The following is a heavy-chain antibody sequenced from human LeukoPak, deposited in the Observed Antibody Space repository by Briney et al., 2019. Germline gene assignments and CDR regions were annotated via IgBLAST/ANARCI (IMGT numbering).Heavy chain of an antibody. J-gene: IGHJ5*02. CDR1: GGSISSGSYY. D-gene: IGHD2-15*01. V-gene: IGHV4-61*02. CDR3: ARGGWCSGGSCYSINWFDP. CDR2: IYTSGST. Sequence: SETLSLTCTVSGGSISSGSYYWSWIRQPAGTGLEWIGRIYTSGSTNYNPSLKSRVTISVDTSKNQFSLKLSSVTAADTAVYYCARGGWCSGGSCYSINWFDPWGQGTLVTVSS.